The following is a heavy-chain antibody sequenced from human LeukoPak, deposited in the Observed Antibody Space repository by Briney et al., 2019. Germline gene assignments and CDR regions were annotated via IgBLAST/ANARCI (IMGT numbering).Heavy chain of an antibody. Sequence: GGSLRLSCAASGFTFSSYGMHWVRQAPGKGLEWVAFIRSDGDKKYYADSVKGRFTISRDNAKNTLYLQMNSLRAEDTAVYYCVGLRYFDWLLHYWGQGTLVTVSS. V-gene: IGHV3-30*02. CDR2: IRSDGDKK. CDR1: GFTFSSYG. D-gene: IGHD3-9*01. CDR3: VGLRYFDWLLHY. J-gene: IGHJ4*02.